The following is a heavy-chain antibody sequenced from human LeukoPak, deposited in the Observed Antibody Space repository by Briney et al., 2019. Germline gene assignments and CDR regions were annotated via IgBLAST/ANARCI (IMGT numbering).Heavy chain of an antibody. J-gene: IGHJ4*02. CDR3: TKEQGGYSYGHFDY. V-gene: IGHV3-23*01. D-gene: IGHD5-18*01. CDR2: ITGTDGST. CDR1: GFTFDDYA. Sequence: GGSLRLSCAASGFTFDDYAMSWVRQAPGKGLEWVSGITGTDGSTYYADSVKGRFTISRDNSKNTLYLQMNSLRAEDTAVYYCTKEQGGYSYGHFDYWGQGTLVTVSS.